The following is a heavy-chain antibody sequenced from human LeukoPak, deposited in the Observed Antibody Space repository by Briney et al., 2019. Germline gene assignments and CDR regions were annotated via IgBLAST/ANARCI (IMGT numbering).Heavy chain of an antibody. J-gene: IGHJ4*02. CDR3: ARGDTSSFY. CDR2: INSDGSYT. Sequence: GGSLRLSCAASGFTFSSNWMHWVRQAPGKGLVWVSRINSDGSYTSYADTAKGRFTISRDNAKNTLYLQMNSLRVEDTALYYCARGDTSSFYWGQGTLVTVSS. CDR1: GFTFSSNW. D-gene: IGHD5-18*01. V-gene: IGHV3-74*01.